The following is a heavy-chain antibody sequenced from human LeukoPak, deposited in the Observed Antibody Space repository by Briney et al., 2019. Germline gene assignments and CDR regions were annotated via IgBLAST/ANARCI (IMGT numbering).Heavy chain of an antibody. CDR1: GFTFDDYA. V-gene: IGHV3-9*01. J-gene: IGHJ4*02. D-gene: IGHD6-6*01. Sequence: GRSLRLSCAASGFTFDDYAMHWIRQAPGKGLEWVSGISWNSGSIGYADSVKGRFTISRDNAKNSLYLQMNSLRAEDTALYYCAKGKVIAARPLFDYWGQGTLVTVSS. CDR2: ISWNSGSI. CDR3: AKGKVIAARPLFDY.